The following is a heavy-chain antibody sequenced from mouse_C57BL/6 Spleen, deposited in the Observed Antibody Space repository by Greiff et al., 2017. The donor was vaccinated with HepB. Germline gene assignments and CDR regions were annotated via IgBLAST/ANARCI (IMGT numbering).Heavy chain of an antibody. V-gene: IGHV1-64*01. Sequence: QVQLQQPGAELVRPGASVKLSCKASGYTFTSYWMHWVKQRPGQGLEWIGMIHPNSGSTNYNEKFKSKATLTVDKSSSTAYMQLSSLTSEDSAVYYCAREEALRRFAYWGQGTLVTVSA. CDR2: IHPNSGST. CDR3: AREEALRRFAY. CDR1: GYTFTSYW. J-gene: IGHJ3*01.